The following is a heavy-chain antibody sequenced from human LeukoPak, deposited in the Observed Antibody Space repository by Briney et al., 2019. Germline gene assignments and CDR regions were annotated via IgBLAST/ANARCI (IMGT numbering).Heavy chain of an antibody. D-gene: IGHD3-10*01. J-gene: IGHJ4*02. CDR1: GYTFTSYY. CDR2: INPSGGST. V-gene: IGHV1-46*01. Sequence: GASVKVSCKASGYTFTSYYMHWVRQAPGQGLEWMGIINPSGGSTSYAQKFQGRVTMTRDTSTSTVYMELSSLRSEDTAVYYCARDLGFGELLRGDDYWGQGTLVTVSS. CDR3: ARDLGFGELLRGDDY.